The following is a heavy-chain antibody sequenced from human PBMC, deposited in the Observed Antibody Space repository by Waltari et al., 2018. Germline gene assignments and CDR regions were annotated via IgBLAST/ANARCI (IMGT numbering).Heavy chain of an antibody. CDR2: ISSSNSYI. CDR3: ASRPQYGSGGR. V-gene: IGHV3-21*01. Sequence: EVQLVESGGGLVKPGGSLRLSCAASGFTFSSYSMNWVRQAPGKGLGWVSSISSSNSYIYYADSVKGRFTISRDNAKNSLYLQMNSLRAEDTAVYYCASRPQYGSGGRWGQGTLVTVSS. J-gene: IGHJ4*02. CDR1: GFTFSSYS. D-gene: IGHD3-10*01.